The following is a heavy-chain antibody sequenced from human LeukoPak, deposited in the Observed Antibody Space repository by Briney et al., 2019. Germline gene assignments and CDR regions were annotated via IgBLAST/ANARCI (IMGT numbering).Heavy chain of an antibody. CDR2: ISPSSSSR. CDR3: ARDIPGALTGFCRGFDY. Sequence: GGSLRLSCVASGFAFSRSGVNWVRQAPGKGLEWLSCISPSSSSRHYADSMKGRLIISRDNAKNSLYLQMNSLTDEDTAVYYCARDIPGALTGFCRGFDYWGQGTPVTVSS. J-gene: IGHJ4*02. CDR1: GFAFSRSG. D-gene: IGHD3-9*01. V-gene: IGHV3-48*02.